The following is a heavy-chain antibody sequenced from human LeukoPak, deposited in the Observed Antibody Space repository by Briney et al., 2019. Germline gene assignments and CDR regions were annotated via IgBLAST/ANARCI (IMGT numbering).Heavy chain of an antibody. J-gene: IGHJ4*02. V-gene: IGHV3-30-3*01. CDR2: ISYDGSNK. D-gene: IGHD6-19*01. CDR1: GFTFSSYA. Sequence: GGSLRLSCAASGFTFSSYAMHWVRQAPGKGLEWVAVISYDGSNKYYADSVKGRFTISRDNSKNTLYLQMNSLRAEDTAVYYCAVVDSSGRYCHDYWGQGTLVTVSS. CDR3: AVVDSSGRYCHDY.